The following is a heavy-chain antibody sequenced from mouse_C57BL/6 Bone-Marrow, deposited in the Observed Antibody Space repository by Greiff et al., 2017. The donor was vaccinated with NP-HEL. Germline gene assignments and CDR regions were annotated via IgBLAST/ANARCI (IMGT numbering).Heavy chain of an antibody. CDR2: IHPNSGST. Sequence: QVQLQQPGAELVKPGASVKLSCKASGYTFTSYWMHWVKQRPGQGLEWIGMIHPNSGSTNYNEKFKSKATLTVDKSSSTAYMQLSSLTSEDSAVYYCARRRGYYYGSVYWGQGTTLTVSS. CDR3: ARRRGYYYGSVY. D-gene: IGHD1-1*01. J-gene: IGHJ2*01. V-gene: IGHV1-64*01. CDR1: GYTFTSYW.